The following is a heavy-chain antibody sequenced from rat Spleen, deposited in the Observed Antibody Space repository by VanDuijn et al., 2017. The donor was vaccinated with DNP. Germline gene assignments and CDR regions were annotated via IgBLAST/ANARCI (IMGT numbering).Heavy chain of an antibody. D-gene: IGHD1-5*01. Sequence: EVQLVESGGGLVQPGRSLKLSCAASGFTFSDYYMAWVRQAPTKGLEWVAYISYDGGSTYYGDSVKGRFTISRDNAKSTLYLQMNSLRSEDMATYYCARLNRYYAMDAWGQGTSVTVSS. V-gene: IGHV5-22*01. CDR2: ISYDGGST. CDR3: ARLNRYYAMDA. CDR1: GFTFSDYY. J-gene: IGHJ4*01.